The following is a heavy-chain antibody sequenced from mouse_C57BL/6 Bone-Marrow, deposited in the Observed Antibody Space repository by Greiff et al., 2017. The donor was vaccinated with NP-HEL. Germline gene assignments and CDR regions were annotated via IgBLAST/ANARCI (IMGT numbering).Heavy chain of an antibody. V-gene: IGHV1-50*01. CDR2: IDPSDSYT. CDR3: ARCDYDAWFAY. CDR1: GYTFTSYW. D-gene: IGHD2-4*01. J-gene: IGHJ3*01. Sequence: QVQLQQPGAELVKPGASVKLSCKASGYTFTSYWMQWVKQRPGQGLEWIGKIDPSDSYTNYNQKFKGKATLTVDTSSSTAYMQLSSLTSEDSAVYYCARCDYDAWFAYWGQGTLVTVSA.